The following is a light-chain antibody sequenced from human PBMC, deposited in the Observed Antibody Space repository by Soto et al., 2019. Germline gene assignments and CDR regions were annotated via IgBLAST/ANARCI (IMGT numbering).Light chain of an antibody. J-gene: IGKJ5*01. Sequence: DTQMTQSPSTLSASVGDRVTITCRASQSLNIWLAWYQQKPGKAPKLLIYDASNLESGVPSRFSGSGSGTKFTLTINGLQPDDFATYYCQQYSSYSPITFGQGTRLEIK. CDR3: QQYSSYSPIT. CDR2: DAS. CDR1: QSLNIW. V-gene: IGKV1-5*01.